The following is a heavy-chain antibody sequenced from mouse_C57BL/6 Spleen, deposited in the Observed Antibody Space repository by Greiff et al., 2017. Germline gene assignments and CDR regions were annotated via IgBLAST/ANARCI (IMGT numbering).Heavy chain of an antibody. CDR1: GYTFTDYY. CDR3: AREGAQATSAWFAY. V-gene: IGHV1-19*01. D-gene: IGHD3-2*02. CDR2: INPYNGGT. J-gene: IGHJ3*01. Sequence: EVQLQQSGPVLVKPGASVKMSCKASGYTFTDYYMNWVKQSHGKSLEWIGVINPYNGGTSYNQKFKGKATLTVDKSSSTAYMELNSLTSEDSAVYYCAREGAQATSAWFAYWGQGTLVTVSA.